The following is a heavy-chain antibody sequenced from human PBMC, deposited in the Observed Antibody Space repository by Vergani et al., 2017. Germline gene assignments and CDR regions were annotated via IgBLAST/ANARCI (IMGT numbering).Heavy chain of an antibody. V-gene: IGHV1-69*13. D-gene: IGHD3-16*01. J-gene: IGHJ6*03. CDR3: ARATYDYDLHYYYYMDV. CDR2: IIPIFGTA. CDR1: GYTFTSYG. Sequence: QVQLVQSGAEVKKPGASVKVSCKASGYTFTSYGISWVRQAPGQGLEWMGGIIPIFGTANYAQKFQGRVTITADESTSTAYMGLSSLRSEDTAVYYCARATYDYDLHYYYYMDVWGKGTTVTVSS.